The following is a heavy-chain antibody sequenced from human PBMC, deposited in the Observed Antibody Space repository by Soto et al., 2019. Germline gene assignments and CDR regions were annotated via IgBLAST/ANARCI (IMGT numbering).Heavy chain of an antibody. CDR1: GFTVSSNY. J-gene: IGHJ4*02. CDR3: ARDPAPSSSSD. Sequence: EVQLVESGGGLVQPGGSLRLSCAASGFTVSSNYMSWVRQAPGKGLEWVSVIYSGGSTYYADSVKGRFTISRDNSKNTLYLQMNSLRAEDTAVYYCARDPAPSSSSDWGLGTLVTVSS. D-gene: IGHD6-6*01. V-gene: IGHV3-66*01. CDR2: IYSGGST.